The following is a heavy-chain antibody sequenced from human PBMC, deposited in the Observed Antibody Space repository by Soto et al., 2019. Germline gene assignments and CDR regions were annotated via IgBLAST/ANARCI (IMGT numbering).Heavy chain of an antibody. D-gene: IGHD2-15*01. Sequence: PGGSLRLSCVASGFTFSTYAMNWVRQAPGKGLEWVSTISGSGGYTYYADSVKGRFTISRDNSKNTLYLQMNSLRAEDTALYYCAKPVAVAGATRYYFVSLGQGTLVTVSS. V-gene: IGHV3-23*01. CDR3: AKPVAVAGATRYYFVS. CDR1: GFTFSTYA. CDR2: ISGSGGYT. J-gene: IGHJ4*02.